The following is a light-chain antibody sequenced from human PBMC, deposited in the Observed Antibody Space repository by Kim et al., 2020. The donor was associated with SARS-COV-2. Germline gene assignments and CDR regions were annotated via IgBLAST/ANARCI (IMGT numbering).Light chain of an antibody. Sequence: SYELTQPPSVSVSPGQTASITCSGDKLGHKYACWYQQKPGQSPEVVIYEDTKRPSGIPERFSGSNSGNTATLTISGTQAMDEADYYCQAWDSYDVIFGGGTQLTVL. V-gene: IGLV3-1*01. CDR1: KLGHKY. CDR2: EDT. J-gene: IGLJ2*01. CDR3: QAWDSYDVI.